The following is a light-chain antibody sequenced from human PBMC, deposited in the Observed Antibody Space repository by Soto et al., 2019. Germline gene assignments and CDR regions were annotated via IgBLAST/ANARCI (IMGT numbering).Light chain of an antibody. CDR3: LHDYNYPRK. CDR1: HAIRTE. Sequence: ALQMTQSPSSLSASVGDRVTITCRASHAIRTELGWYQQKPGKAPNLLIYGATTLQSGVPSRFIGSGSGTDCNLTISGLQPEDFATYYCLHDYNYPRKFGQGTKVEVK. J-gene: IGKJ1*01. CDR2: GAT. V-gene: IGKV1-6*01.